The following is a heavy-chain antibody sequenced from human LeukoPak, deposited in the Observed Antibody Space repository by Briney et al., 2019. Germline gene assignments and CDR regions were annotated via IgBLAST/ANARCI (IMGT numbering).Heavy chain of an antibody. CDR2: ISWDGGST. J-gene: IGHJ6*02. V-gene: IGHV3-43*01. D-gene: IGHD1-14*01. CDR3: ASSSWPEDGMDV. Sequence: PGGSLRLSCAASGFTFDDYTMHWVRQAPGKGLEWVSLISWDGGSTYYADSVKGRFTISRDNAKNSLYLQMNSLRAEDTAVYYCASSSWPEDGMDVWGQGTTVTVSS. CDR1: GFTFDDYT.